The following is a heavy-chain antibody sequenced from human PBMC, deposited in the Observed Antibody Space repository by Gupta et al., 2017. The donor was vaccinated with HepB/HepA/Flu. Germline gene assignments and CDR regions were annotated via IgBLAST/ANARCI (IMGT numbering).Heavy chain of an antibody. CDR1: GFPFRGSI. J-gene: IGHJ4*02. V-gene: IGHV3-73*01. CDR2: ITTKDKNYAT. CDR3: APAGGDSVGY. D-gene: IGHD2-21*02. Sequence: EVQLVESGGGLVQPGGSLNLTCVASGFPFRGSIVHWVRQASGKGLEWVGRITTKDKNYATAYPASVKGRFTVSRDDSKNMAYLQMNSLKTEDAAVYYCAPAGGDSVGYWGQGALVTVSS.